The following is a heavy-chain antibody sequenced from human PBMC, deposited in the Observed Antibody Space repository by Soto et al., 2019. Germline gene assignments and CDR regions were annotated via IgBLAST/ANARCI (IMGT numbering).Heavy chain of an antibody. V-gene: IGHV4-4*07. Sequence: QVQLQESGPGLVKSSETLSLTCTVSGGSISSYYWSWIRQPAGKGLEWIGRIYSSGSTNYNPSLKRRVNMSVGTSKNQFSLRRSSVTAADTAVYYCARMVRGGYSSSSAIDYWGQGTLVTFSS. J-gene: IGHJ4*02. CDR1: GGSISSYY. CDR2: IYSSGST. D-gene: IGHD6-6*01. CDR3: ARMVRGGYSSSSAIDY.